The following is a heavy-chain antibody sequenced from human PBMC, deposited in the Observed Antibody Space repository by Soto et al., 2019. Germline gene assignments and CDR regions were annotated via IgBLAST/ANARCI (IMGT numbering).Heavy chain of an antibody. J-gene: IGHJ5*02. CDR3: TRGAGPPWFDL. Sequence: SETLSLTCTVSGDSISGHFWSWIRQPAGKGLEWVGRIHSTGVTSYNPSLKSRVTMSVDTSNNQFSLDLRSVTAADTAVYYCTRGAGPPWFDLWGQGTQVTVSS. CDR1: GDSISGHF. V-gene: IGHV4-4*07. CDR2: IHSTGVT.